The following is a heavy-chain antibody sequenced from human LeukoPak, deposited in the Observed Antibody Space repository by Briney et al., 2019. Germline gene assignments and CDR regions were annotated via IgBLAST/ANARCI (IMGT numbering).Heavy chain of an antibody. CDR2: FDPEDGET. CDR3: ATEDYCSSTSCLGDAFDI. J-gene: IGHJ3*02. CDR1: GYTLTELS. V-gene: IGHV1-24*01. D-gene: IGHD2-2*01. Sequence: ASVKVSCKVSGYTLTELSMHWVRQAPGKGLEWMGGFDPEDGETIYAQKFQGRVTMTEDTSTDTAYMELSSLRSEDTAVYYCATEDYCSSTSCLGDAFDIWGQGTMVTVSS.